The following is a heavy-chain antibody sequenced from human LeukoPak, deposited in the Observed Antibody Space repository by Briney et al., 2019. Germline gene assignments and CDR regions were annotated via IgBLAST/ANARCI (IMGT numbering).Heavy chain of an antibody. CDR1: GFTFSSYW. J-gene: IGHJ4*02. D-gene: IGHD5-24*01. V-gene: IGHV3-74*01. CDR3: TRMAWRSRPFDY. CDR2: INTDESST. Sequence: GGSLRLSCAASGFTFSSYWMHWVRQAPGKGLVWVSRINTDESSTNYADSVKGRFTISRDNAKNTLYLQMNSLRAEDTAVYYCTRMAWRSRPFDYWGQGTVVTVSS.